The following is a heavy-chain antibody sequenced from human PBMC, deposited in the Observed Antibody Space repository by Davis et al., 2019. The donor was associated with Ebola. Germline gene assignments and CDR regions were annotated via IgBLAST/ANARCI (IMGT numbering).Heavy chain of an antibody. CDR2: INSGSSHI. V-gene: IGHV3-11*05. D-gene: IGHD4-11*01. CDR1: GFTFSDYY. J-gene: IGHJ4*02. Sequence: GESLKISCVGSGFTFSDYYMSWIRQAPGKGLEWVSFINSGSSHINYADSVKGRFTISRDNSQNSLELEMNSLRAEDTAVYYCAREASPTTVFDYWGQGTLVTVSS. CDR3: AREASPTTVFDY.